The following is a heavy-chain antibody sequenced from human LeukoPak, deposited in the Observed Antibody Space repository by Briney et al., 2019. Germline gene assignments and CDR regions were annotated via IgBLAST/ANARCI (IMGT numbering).Heavy chain of an antibody. J-gene: IGHJ4*02. Sequence: GGSLRLSCAASGFTFDDYGMSWVRQAPGKGLEWVSGINWNGDSTGYADSVKGRFTISRDNAKNSLYLQMNSLRAEDTAVYYCARVNGYSYGKSNYFDYWGQGTLVTVSS. CDR2: INWNGDST. CDR1: GFTFDDYG. V-gene: IGHV3-20*04. D-gene: IGHD5-18*01. CDR3: ARVNGYSYGKSNYFDY.